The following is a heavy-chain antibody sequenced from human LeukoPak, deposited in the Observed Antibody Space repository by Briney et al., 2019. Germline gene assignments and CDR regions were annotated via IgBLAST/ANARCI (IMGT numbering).Heavy chain of an antibody. CDR3: ARSQYYYDSSGFSAFDI. J-gene: IGHJ3*02. D-gene: IGHD3-22*01. V-gene: IGHV4-61*02. CDR1: GGSISSGSYY. CDR2: IYTSGST. Sequence: PSETLSLTCTVSGGSISSGSYYWSWIRQPAGKGLEWIGRIYTSGSTNYNPSLKSRVTISVDTSKNQFSLKLSSVTAADTAVHYCARSQYYYDSSGFSAFDIWGQGTMVTVSS.